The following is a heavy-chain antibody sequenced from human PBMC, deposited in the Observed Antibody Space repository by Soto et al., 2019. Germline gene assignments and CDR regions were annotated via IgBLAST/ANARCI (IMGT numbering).Heavy chain of an antibody. CDR3: ARLHGPTTSENWFEP. D-gene: IGHD5-12*01. CDR1: GYTFFTYD. J-gene: IGHJ5*02. Sequence: QVLLVQSGVEVKTPGASVKVSCQSSGYTFFTYDISWVRPSPGQGLEWMGWISTYSGDTKYAQKFLGIVTMTTDTSSITSFLELRSLRPDDTAVYYCARLHGPTTSENWFEPWGQGTLVTVSS. CDR2: ISTYSGDT. V-gene: IGHV1-18*01.